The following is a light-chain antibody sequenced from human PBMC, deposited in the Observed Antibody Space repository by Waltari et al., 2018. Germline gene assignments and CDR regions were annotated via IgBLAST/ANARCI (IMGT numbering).Light chain of an antibody. CDR3: QHYITYPYT. Sequence: DIQMTQSPSTLSASVGDRVTITCRASQSINNWLAWYQQKPGKAPKLLIYKACSLESGVPSRFSGSGSGTEFTLTISSLQPDDFATYYCQHYITYPYTFGGGTQVEI. CDR1: QSINNW. V-gene: IGKV1-5*03. CDR2: KAC. J-gene: IGKJ4*01.